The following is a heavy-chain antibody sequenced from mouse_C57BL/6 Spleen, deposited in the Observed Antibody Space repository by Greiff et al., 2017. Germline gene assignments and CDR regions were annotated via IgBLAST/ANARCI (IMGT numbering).Heavy chain of an antibody. V-gene: IGHV5-9*01. Sequence: EVLLVESVGGLVKPGGSLKLSCAASGFTFSSSTMSWVRQPPEKRLEWVATISGGGGNPYYPDSVKGRFTISRDNAKNTLYLQMSSLMSEDTALYYCARHFPYYAMDYWGQGTSVTVSS. J-gene: IGHJ4*01. CDR1: GFTFSSST. CDR2: ISGGGGNP. CDR3: ARHFPYYAMDY.